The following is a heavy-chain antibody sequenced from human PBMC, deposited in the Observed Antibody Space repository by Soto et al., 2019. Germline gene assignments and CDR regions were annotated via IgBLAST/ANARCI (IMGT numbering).Heavy chain of an antibody. V-gene: IGHV5-51*01. D-gene: IGHD3-3*01. CDR2: IYPSDSDT. CDR1: GYNFAGYW. Sequence: GESLKISCKGSGYNFAGYWIAWVRQMPGKGLELMGIIYPSDSDTRYRPSFQGQVTISADKSISSAYLQWSSLRASDTAMYYCAGGGVSTRNFDYWGQGTPVTVSS. J-gene: IGHJ4*02. CDR3: AGGGVSTRNFDY.